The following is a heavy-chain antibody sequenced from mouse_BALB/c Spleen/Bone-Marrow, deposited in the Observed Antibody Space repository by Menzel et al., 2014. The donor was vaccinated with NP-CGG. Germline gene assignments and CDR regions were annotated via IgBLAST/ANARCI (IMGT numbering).Heavy chain of an antibody. CDR1: GFTFSDHY. CDR3: ARVVTTATLYWYFDV. Sequence: EVQLVESGGGLVKPGGSLKLSCAASGFTFSDHYMYWVRQTPEKRLEWVATISDGGYTYYPDSVKGRFTISRDNAKNNLYLQMSSLKSEDTAMYYCARVVTTATLYWYFDVWGAGTTVTVSS. CDR2: ISDGGYT. V-gene: IGHV5-4*02. J-gene: IGHJ1*01. D-gene: IGHD1-2*01.